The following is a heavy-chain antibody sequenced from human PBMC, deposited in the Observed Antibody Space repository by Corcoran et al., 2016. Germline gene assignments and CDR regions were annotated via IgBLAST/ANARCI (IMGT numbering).Heavy chain of an antibody. V-gene: IGHV1-18*01. J-gene: IGHJ4*02. CDR2: IRAYNGST. CDR3: ARLITMFGVPFDH. CDR1: GYTFTSYG. Sequence: QVHLVPSGAEVKKPGASVKVSCKASGYTFTSYGISWVRQAPGQWLEWMGWIRAYNGSTNYAQKLQGRVTMATDTSTSTAYMELGSLRSDDTAVYYGARLITMFGVPFDHWGQGTLVTVSS. D-gene: IGHD3-3*01.